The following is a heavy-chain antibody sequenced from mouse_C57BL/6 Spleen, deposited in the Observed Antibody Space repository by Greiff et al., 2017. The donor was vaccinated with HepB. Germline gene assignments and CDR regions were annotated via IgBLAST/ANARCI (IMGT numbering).Heavy chain of an antibody. CDR3: ASLDSSGYPFAY. CDR2: INPYNGGT. V-gene: IGHV1-19*01. D-gene: IGHD3-2*02. CDR1: GYTFTDYY. Sequence: EVQLQQSGPVLVKPGASVKMSCKASGYTFTDYYMNWVKQSHGKSLEWIGVINPYNGGTSYNQKFKGKATLTVDKSSSTAYMELNSLTSEDSAVYYCASLDSSGYPFAYWGQGTLVTVSA. J-gene: IGHJ3*01.